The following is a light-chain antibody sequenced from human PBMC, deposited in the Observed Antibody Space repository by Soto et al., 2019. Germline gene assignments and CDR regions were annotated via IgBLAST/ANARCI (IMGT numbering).Light chain of an antibody. J-gene: IGLJ1*01. Sequence: QSVLTQPPSVSGAPGQRVTISCSGSSSNIGAGYDVNWYRQLPGTAPKLLIYGNSDRPSGVPDRFSGSKSGTSASLAITGLQAGDEADYYCSSYTTSSSYVFGAGTKVTVL. CDR1: SSNIGAGYD. CDR3: SSYTTSSSYV. V-gene: IGLV1-40*01. CDR2: GNS.